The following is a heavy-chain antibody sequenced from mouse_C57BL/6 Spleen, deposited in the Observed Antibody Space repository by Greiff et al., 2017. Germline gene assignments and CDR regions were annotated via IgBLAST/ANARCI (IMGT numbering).Heavy chain of an antibody. J-gene: IGHJ2*01. Sequence: QVQLQQPGAELVKPGASVKLSCKASGYTFTSYWMQWVKPRPGQGLEWIGEIDPSDSYTNYNQKFKGKATLTVDTSSSTAYMQLSSLTSEDSAVYYCARGRDYGSSSDYWGQGTTLTVSS. CDR3: ARGRDYGSSSDY. CDR1: GYTFTSYW. V-gene: IGHV1-50*01. D-gene: IGHD1-1*01. CDR2: IDPSDSYT.